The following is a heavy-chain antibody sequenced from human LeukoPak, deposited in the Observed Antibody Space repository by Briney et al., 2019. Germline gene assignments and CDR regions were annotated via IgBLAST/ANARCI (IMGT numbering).Heavy chain of an antibody. Sequence: PGGSLRLSCAASGFTVSSNYMSWVRQAPGKGLEWGSVIYSGGSIYYTDSVKGRCTISRDNSKNTLYLQMNSLRAEDTAVYYCARDRWSGYSYGMDVWGQGTTVTVSS. D-gene: IGHD3-3*01. CDR3: ARDRWSGYSYGMDV. CDR1: GFTVSSNY. CDR2: IYSGGSI. V-gene: IGHV3-53*01. J-gene: IGHJ6*02.